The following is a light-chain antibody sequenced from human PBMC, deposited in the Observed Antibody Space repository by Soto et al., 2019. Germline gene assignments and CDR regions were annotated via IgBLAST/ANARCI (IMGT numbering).Light chain of an antibody. J-gene: IGLJ3*02. V-gene: IGLV1-40*01. CDR1: SSNIGAGYD. CDR2: GNS. CDR3: QSYDISLSGSV. Sequence: QSVLTQPPSVFGAAGQRVTISCTGSSSNIGAGYDVHWYQQLPGTAPKHLIYGNSNRPSGVPDRFSGSKSGTSAPLAITGLQAEDEADYYCQSYDISLSGSVFGGGTKVTVL.